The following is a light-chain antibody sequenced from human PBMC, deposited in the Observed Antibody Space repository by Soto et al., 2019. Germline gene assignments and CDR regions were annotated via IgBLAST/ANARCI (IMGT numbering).Light chain of an antibody. CDR3: SSYTSSSTYV. CDR1: SRDVGAYNY. J-gene: IGLJ1*01. Sequence: QSALTQPASVSGSPGQSITISCTGTSRDVGAYNYVSWYQQHPGKAPKLMIYDVTDRPSGVSDRFSGSKSGNTASLTISGLQGEDEADYYCSSYTSSSTYVFGTGTKLTVL. CDR2: DVT. V-gene: IGLV2-14*01.